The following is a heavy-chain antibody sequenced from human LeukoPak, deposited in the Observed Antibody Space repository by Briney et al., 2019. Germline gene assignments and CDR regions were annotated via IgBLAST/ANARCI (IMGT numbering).Heavy chain of an antibody. D-gene: IGHD6-13*01. CDR1: GYTFTGYY. CDR3: ARVMDSSSWYGHMNNWFDP. Sequence: ASVKVSCKASGYTFTGYYMHWVRQAPGQGLEWMGWINPNSGGTNYAQKFQGRVTMTRDTSISTAYMELSRLRSDDTAVYYCARVMDSSSWYGHMNNWFDPWGQGTLVTVSS. J-gene: IGHJ5*02. V-gene: IGHV1-2*02. CDR2: INPNSGGT.